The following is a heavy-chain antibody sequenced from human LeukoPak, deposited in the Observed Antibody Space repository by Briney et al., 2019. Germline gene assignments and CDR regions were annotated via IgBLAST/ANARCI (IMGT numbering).Heavy chain of an antibody. D-gene: IGHD6-13*01. J-gene: IGHJ3*02. V-gene: IGHV3-23*01. CDR2: ISGSGGST. Sequence: PGGSLRLSCAAAGFTFSSYAMSWVRQAPGKGLEWVSAISGSGGSTYYADSVKGRFTISRDNSKNTLYLQMNSLRAEDTAVYYCAKDPYSNKDAFDIWGQGTMVTVSS. CDR3: AKDPYSNKDAFDI. CDR1: GFTFSSYA.